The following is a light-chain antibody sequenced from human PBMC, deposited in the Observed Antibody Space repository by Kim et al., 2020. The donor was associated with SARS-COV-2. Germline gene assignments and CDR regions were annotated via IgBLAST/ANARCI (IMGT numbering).Light chain of an antibody. J-gene: IGKJ5*01. CDR3: QQTYIIPIT. CDR1: ETISAY. V-gene: IGKV1-39*01. CDR2: AAT. Sequence: DVQMTQSPSSLSASVGDRVTITCRASETISAYLNWYQQKPGKAPELLIYAATLLETGVPSRFSGSRSGTEFTLTISSLQPEDFATYYCQQTYIIPITFGRGTRLEVK.